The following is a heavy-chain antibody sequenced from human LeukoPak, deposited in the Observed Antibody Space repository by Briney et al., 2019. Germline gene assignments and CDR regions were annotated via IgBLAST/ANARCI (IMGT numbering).Heavy chain of an antibody. J-gene: IGHJ4*02. Sequence: PSETLSLTCTVSGGSISSYYWSWIRQPPGKGLEWIGYIYYSGSTNYNPSLKSRVTISVDTSKNQFSLKLSSVTAADTAVYYCARRGSYYYDNSGYYFDYWGQGTLVTVSS. CDR2: IYYSGST. D-gene: IGHD3-22*01. V-gene: IGHV4-59*08. CDR1: GGSISSYY. CDR3: ARRGSYYYDNSGYYFDY.